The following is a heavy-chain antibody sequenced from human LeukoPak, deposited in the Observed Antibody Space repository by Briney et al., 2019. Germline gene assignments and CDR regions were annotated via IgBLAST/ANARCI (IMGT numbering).Heavy chain of an antibody. D-gene: IGHD1-26*01. CDR2: ISDRGTYI. CDR3: VRGIEAQATLWQFFQH. Sequence: PGGSLRLSCTASGFTFSTYSMNWVRQAPGKGLEWVASISDRGTYIYYADSVKGRFTISRDNAKNSLSLQMNSLRAEDTAVYFCVRGIEAQATLWQFFQHWGQGTPVTVSS. J-gene: IGHJ1*01. V-gene: IGHV3-21*04. CDR1: GFTFSTYS.